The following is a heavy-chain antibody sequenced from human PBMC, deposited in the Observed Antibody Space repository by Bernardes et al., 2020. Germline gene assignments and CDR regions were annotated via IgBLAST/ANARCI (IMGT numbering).Heavy chain of an antibody. D-gene: IGHD3-3*01. Sequence: GGFLRPSCAASVFPFCPSSMNWVRPAPGKGLEWVSALCGSGGSTYYADSVKGRFTISRDNSKNTLYLQMNSLRAEDTAVYYCAKEAGVVILDYWGQGTLVTVSS. CDR1: VFPFCPSS. V-gene: IGHV3-23*01. CDR3: AKEAGVVILDY. CDR2: LCGSGGST. J-gene: IGHJ4*02.